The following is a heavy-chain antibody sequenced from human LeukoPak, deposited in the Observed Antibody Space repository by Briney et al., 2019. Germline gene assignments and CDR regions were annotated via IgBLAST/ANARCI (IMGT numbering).Heavy chain of an antibody. J-gene: IGHJ4*02. CDR2: IYHSGST. CDR1: GYSISSGYH. D-gene: IGHD3-22*01. Sequence: SETLSLTCAVSGYSISSGYHWGWIRQPPGKGLEWIGNIYHSGSTYYNPSLKSRVTISVDTSKNQFSLKLSSVTAADTAVYYCARLHTMIAHFDYWGQGTLVTVSS. CDR3: ARLHTMIAHFDY. V-gene: IGHV4-38-2*01.